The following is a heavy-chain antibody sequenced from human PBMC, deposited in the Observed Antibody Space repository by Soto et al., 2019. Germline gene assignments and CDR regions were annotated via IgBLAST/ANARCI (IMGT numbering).Heavy chain of an antibody. Sequence: VQLVQSGAEVKNPGASVKVSCKASGYTFTRYGIGWARQAPGQGLEWMGWINTYNGNTNYAQNVQGRVTLTTDTSKSTAYMELRSLRSNDTAIYYCAMVDVYVTPSPQDVWGQGTTVIVSS. D-gene: IGHD3-16*01. CDR3: AMVDVYVTPSPQDV. V-gene: IGHV1-18*01. CDR2: INTYNGNT. J-gene: IGHJ6*02. CDR1: GYTFTRYG.